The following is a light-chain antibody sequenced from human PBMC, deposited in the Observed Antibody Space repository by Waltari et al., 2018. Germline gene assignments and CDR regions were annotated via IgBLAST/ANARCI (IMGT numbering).Light chain of an antibody. CDR3: QHYNNYPPT. J-gene: IGKJ4*01. V-gene: IGKV1-5*03. CDR2: KAS. Sequence: EIQMNKSPYILSAYVGDNDTITCRTSQSISTWLAWYQQKPGKAPKLLISKASILESGVPSRFSGSGSGTEFTLTINSLQPDDFATFYCQHYNNYPPTFGGGTKVEIK. CDR1: QSISTW.